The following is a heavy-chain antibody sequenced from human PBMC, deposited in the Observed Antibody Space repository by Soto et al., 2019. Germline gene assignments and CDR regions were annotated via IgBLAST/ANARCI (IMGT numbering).Heavy chain of an antibody. Sequence: PGGSLSLSCAASGFTFSSYAMSWVRQAPGKGLEWVSAISGSGGSTYYADSVKGRFTISRDNSKNTLYLQMNSLRAEDTAVYYCAKDSGIAARPEWFDPWGQGNLVTVSS. CDR3: AKDSGIAARPEWFDP. CDR1: GFTFSSYA. D-gene: IGHD6-6*01. J-gene: IGHJ5*02. CDR2: ISGSGGST. V-gene: IGHV3-23*01.